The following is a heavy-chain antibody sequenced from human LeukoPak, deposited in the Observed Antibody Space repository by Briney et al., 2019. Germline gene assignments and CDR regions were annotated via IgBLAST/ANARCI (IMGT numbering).Heavy chain of an antibody. CDR2: INPNSGGT. J-gene: IGHJ3*02. CDR3: ARHRDYGGDAFDI. CDR1: GYTFTSYY. V-gene: IGHV1-2*06. Sequence: AASVKVSCKASGYTFTSYYMHWVRQAPGQGLEWMGRINPNSGGTNYAQKFQGRVTMTRDTSISTAYMELSRLRSDDSAVYYCARHRDYGGDAFDIWGQGTMVTVSS. D-gene: IGHD3-16*01.